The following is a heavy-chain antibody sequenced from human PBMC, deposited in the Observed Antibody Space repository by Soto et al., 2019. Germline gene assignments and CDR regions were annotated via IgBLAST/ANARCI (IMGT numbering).Heavy chain of an antibody. CDR2: ISGSGGST. V-gene: IGHV3-23*01. J-gene: IGHJ6*02. D-gene: IGHD2-2*01. CDR3: AKESAATSGSGWSVSHYYGMDV. CDR1: GFTFSSYA. Sequence: GGSLRLSCAASGFTFSSYAMSWVRQAPGKGLEWVSAISGSGGSTYYADSVKGRFTISRDNSKNTLYLQMNSLRAEETAVYYCAKESAATSGSGWSVSHYYGMDVWGQGTTVTVSS.